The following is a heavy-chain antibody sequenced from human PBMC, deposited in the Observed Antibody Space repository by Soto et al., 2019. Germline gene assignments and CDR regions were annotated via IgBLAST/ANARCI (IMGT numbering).Heavy chain of an antibody. D-gene: IGHD6-13*01. CDR3: ASIGIAAVGYYMDV. CDR2: IYQSGST. V-gene: IGHV4-4*02. CDR1: SGTISSSNW. J-gene: IGHJ6*03. Sequence: PSETLSLTCAVSSGTISSSNWWTWVRQTPGKGLEWIGEIYQSGSTNSNPSLKSRVTISVDKSKNEFSLKLRSVTAADTAVYYCASIGIAAVGYYMDVWGKGTTVTVSS.